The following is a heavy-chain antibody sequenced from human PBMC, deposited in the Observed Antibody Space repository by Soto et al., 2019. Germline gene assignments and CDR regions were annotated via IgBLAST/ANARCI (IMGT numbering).Heavy chain of an antibody. CDR2: IDPSGGST. V-gene: IGHV1-46*03. D-gene: IGHD3-9*01. Sequence: ASVKVSCKASGYTFTSYYVHWVRQAPGQGLEWMGIIDPSGGSTTYAQKFQGRVSMTRDTSTRTVYMELSSLRSEDTAVYYCARGTVLRYFDWLLPDFDYRGQGSLVTVSS. CDR3: ARGTVLRYFDWLLPDFDY. CDR1: GYTFTSYY. J-gene: IGHJ4*02.